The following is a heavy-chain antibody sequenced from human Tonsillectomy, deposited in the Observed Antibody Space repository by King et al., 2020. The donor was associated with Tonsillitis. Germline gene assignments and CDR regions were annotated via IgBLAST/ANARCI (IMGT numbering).Heavy chain of an antibody. J-gene: IGHJ4*02. CDR2: IGTAGDN. V-gene: IGHV3-13*01. Sequence: VQLVESGGGLVQPGGSLRLSCAASGFTFRSYDMHWVRQATGKGLEWVSAIGTAGDNYYLGSVKGRFTNSRENAKNSLYLQMNSLRAEDTAVYYCARVSYGSGSYDYWGQGTLVTVSS. CDR3: ARVSYGSGSYDY. CDR1: GFTFRSYD. D-gene: IGHD3-10*01.